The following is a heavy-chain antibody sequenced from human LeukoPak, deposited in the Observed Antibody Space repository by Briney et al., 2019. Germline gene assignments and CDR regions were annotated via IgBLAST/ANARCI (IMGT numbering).Heavy chain of an antibody. Sequence: ASVKVSCKASGYTFTSYGISWVRQAPGQGLEWMGWISAYNGNTNYAQKLQGRVTMTTDTSTSTAYMELRSLRSDDTAVYYCAIAHGKWLVLLPDAFDNWGQGTMVTVSS. CDR2: ISAYNGNT. CDR3: AIAHGKWLVLLPDAFDN. V-gene: IGHV1-18*01. D-gene: IGHD6-19*01. J-gene: IGHJ3*02. CDR1: GYTFTSYG.